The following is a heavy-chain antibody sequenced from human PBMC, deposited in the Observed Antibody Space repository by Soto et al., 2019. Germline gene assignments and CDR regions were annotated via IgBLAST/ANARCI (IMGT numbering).Heavy chain of an antibody. CDR2: VSYNGGNK. V-gene: IGHV3-30-3*01. CDR1: GFSFSKYA. Sequence: QVQLVESGRGVVQPGRSLRLSCAASGFSFSKYALHWVRQAPGKGLEWVAVVSYNGGNKYYADSVKGRITISRDNSKNTMYLQVHSLRVEDTAVYYCARGSYGDYLDCWGQGTLVTVSS. CDR3: ARGSYGDYLDC. J-gene: IGHJ4*02. D-gene: IGHD4-17*01.